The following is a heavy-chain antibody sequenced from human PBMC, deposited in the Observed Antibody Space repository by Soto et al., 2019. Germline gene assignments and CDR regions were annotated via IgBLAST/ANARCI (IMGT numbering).Heavy chain of an antibody. CDR3: AKEAGYCSGGNCYSSHDAFDI. D-gene: IGHD2-15*01. CDR2: ISGSGGGT. Sequence: EVQLLESGGGLVQPGGSLRLSCAASGFTFSSYAMTWVRQAPGKGLEWVSAISGSGGGTYYADSVKGRFTISRDNSTNTLYLQLTSLRAEGTAVFYCAKEAGYCSGGNCYSSHDAFDIWGQGTLVTVSS. CDR1: GFTFSSYA. J-gene: IGHJ3*02. V-gene: IGHV3-23*01.